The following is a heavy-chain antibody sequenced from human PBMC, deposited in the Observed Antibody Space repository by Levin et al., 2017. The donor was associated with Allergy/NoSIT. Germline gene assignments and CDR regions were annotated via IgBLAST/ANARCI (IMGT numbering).Heavy chain of an antibody. V-gene: IGHV4-61*01. CDR1: GGSLSSGTYY. Sequence: SETLSLTCSVSGGSLSSGTYYWSWIRQPPGKGLEWIAYIDYHGGTKYNPSLKGRVTTSADTSKNEFSLKLTSVTAADTAVYYCARNRVIVSGGKDYYYGMDVWGQGTTVTVSS. CDR3: ARNRVIVSGGKDYYYGMDV. J-gene: IGHJ6*02. D-gene: IGHD5/OR15-5a*01. CDR2: IDYHGGT.